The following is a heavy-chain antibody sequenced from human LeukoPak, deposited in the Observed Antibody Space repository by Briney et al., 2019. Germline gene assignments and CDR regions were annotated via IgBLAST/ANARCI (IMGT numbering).Heavy chain of an antibody. J-gene: IGHJ3*02. CDR2: ISGSGGST. V-gene: IGHV3-23*01. Sequence: QTGGSLRLSCAASGFTFSSYAMSWVRQAPGKGLEWVSAISGSGGSTYYADSVKGRFTISRDNSKNTLYLQMNSLRAEDTAVYYCAKSGVGSYYVPGAFDIWGQGTKVTVSS. D-gene: IGHD3-10*01. CDR3: AKSGVGSYYVPGAFDI. CDR1: GFTFSSYA.